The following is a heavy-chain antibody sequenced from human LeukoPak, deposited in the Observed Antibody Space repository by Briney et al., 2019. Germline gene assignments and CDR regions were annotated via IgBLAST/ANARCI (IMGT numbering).Heavy chain of an antibody. V-gene: IGHV3-30*02. CDR2: IRYDGSNK. CDR3: AKERYSSGWWDFDY. Sequence: GGSLRLSCAASGFTFSSYGMHWVRQAPGKGLEWEAFIRYDGSNKYYADSVKGRFTISRDNSKNTLYLQMNSLRAEDTAVYYCAKERYSSGWWDFDYWGQGTLVTVSS. J-gene: IGHJ4*02. D-gene: IGHD6-19*01. CDR1: GFTFSSYG.